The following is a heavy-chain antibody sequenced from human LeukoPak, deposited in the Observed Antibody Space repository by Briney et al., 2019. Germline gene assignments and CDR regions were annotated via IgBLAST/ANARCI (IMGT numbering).Heavy chain of an antibody. CDR3: ARDPSSSWYLYNWFDP. CDR2: INPSGGST. D-gene: IGHD6-13*01. V-gene: IGHV1-46*01. Sequence: ASVKVSCKASGYTFTSYYMHWVPQAPGQGLEWMGIINPSGGSTSYAQKFQGRVTMTRDTSKSTVYMELSRLRSDDTAVYYCARDPSSSWYLYNWFDPWGQGTLVTASS. J-gene: IGHJ5*02. CDR1: GYTFTSYY.